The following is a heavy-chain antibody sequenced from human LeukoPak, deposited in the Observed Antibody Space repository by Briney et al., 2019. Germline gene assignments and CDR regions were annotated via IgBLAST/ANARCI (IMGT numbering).Heavy chain of an antibody. Sequence: QAGGSLRLSCEASGFTFSNSWMTWVRQTPGKGLEWVANIKTDGSEKYYVDSVKGRFTISRDNSKNTLYLQMNSLRAEDTAVYYCAKPTIGVTTSDRYYYFDYWGQGTLVTVSS. D-gene: IGHD4-17*01. CDR2: IKTDGSEK. CDR3: AKPTIGVTTSDRYYYFDY. J-gene: IGHJ4*02. CDR1: GFTFSNSW. V-gene: IGHV3-7*03.